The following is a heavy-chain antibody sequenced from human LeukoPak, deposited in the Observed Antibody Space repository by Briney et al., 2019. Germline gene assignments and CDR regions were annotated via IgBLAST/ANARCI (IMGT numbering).Heavy chain of an antibody. CDR2: IRYDGSNK. CDR1: GFTFSSYG. D-gene: IGHD5-24*01. CDR3: AKGRDGYNFAFDI. V-gene: IGHV3-30*02. Sequence: GSLRLSCAASGFTFSSYGMHWVRQAPGKGLEWVAFIRYDGSNKYYADSVKGRFTISRDNSKNTLYLQMNSLRAEDTAVYYCAKGRDGYNFAFDIWGQGTMVTVSS. J-gene: IGHJ3*02.